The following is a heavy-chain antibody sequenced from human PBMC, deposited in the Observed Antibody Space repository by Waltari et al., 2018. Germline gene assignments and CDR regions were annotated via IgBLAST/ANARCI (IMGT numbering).Heavy chain of an antibody. J-gene: IGHJ5*02. CDR2: IYWDDDN. CDR1: GFSLNTRGMG. Sequence: QITLKESGPTLVKPTQTLTLTCTLSGFSLNTRGMGVAWIRQPPGKALEWLGIIYWDDDNRYNPSLETRLTFTKDSSRNQVVLMMTNMDPLDTGTYYCAQTVTNFGVPIRDWFDPWGQGALVIVSS. D-gene: IGHD3-3*01. V-gene: IGHV2-5*02. CDR3: AQTVTNFGVPIRDWFDP.